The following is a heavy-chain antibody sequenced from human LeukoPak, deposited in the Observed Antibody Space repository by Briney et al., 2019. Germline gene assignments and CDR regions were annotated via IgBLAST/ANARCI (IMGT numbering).Heavy chain of an antibody. V-gene: IGHV3-23*01. Sequence: GGSLRLSCAASGFTFSSYAMSWVRQAPGKGLEWVSAISGSGGSTYYADSVKGRFTISRDNSENTLYLQMNSLRAEDTAVYYCAKLGEYSSSSWFDYWGQGTLVTVSS. J-gene: IGHJ4*02. D-gene: IGHD6-6*01. CDR1: GFTFSSYA. CDR2: ISGSGGST. CDR3: AKLGEYSSSSWFDY.